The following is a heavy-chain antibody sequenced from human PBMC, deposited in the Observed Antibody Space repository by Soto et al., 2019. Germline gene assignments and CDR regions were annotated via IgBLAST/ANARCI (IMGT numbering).Heavy chain of an antibody. V-gene: IGHV3-48*01. CDR3: AREEGDPTTVTTKFDY. J-gene: IGHJ4*02. CDR2: ISSSSSTI. D-gene: IGHD4-17*01. Sequence: GGSLRLSCAASGFTFSSYSMNWVRQAPGKGLEWVSYISSSSSTIYYADSVKGRFTISRDNAKNSLYLQMNSLRAEDTAVYYCAREEGDPTTVTTKFDYWGQGTLVTVSS. CDR1: GFTFSSYS.